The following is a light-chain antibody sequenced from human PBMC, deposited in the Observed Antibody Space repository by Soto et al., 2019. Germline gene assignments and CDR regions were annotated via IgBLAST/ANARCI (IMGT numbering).Light chain of an antibody. Sequence: IQLTQSPSSLSASVGDRVTITCRASQAISSYLAWYQQKPGRAPNLLIYGASTLQSGVPSRFSGSGSGTDFTLTISSLQPEDFATYYCQQLNSYPRTFGQGIKVEIK. J-gene: IGKJ1*01. CDR2: GAS. CDR1: QAISSY. CDR3: QQLNSYPRT. V-gene: IGKV1-9*01.